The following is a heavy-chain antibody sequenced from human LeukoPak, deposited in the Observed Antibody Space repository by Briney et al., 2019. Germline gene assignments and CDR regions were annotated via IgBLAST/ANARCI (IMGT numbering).Heavy chain of an antibody. CDR3: PRGDRGSRGWNYYHYMDV. D-gene: IGHD6-19*01. J-gene: IGHJ6*03. CDR1: GGSISSSNW. V-gene: IGHV4-4*02. CDR2: IYYSGST. Sequence: SETLSLTCAVSGGSISSSNWWSWVRQPPGKGLEWIGEIYYSGSTNYNPSLKSRVTISVDKSKNQFSLKLRSVTAADTAVYYCPRGDRGSRGWNYYHYMDVWGKGPTVPVSS.